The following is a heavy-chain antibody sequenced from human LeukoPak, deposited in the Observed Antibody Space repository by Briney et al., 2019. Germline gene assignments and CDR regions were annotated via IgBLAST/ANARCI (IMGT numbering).Heavy chain of an antibody. V-gene: IGHV3-30*18. CDR2: ISYDGSNK. Sequence: GGSLRLSCAASGFTFSSYGMHWVRQAPGKGLEWVAVISYDGSNKYYADSVKGRFTISRDNSENTLYLQMNSLRAEDTAVYYCAKDRAGEAATDYWGQGTLVTVSS. J-gene: IGHJ4*02. CDR1: GFTFSSYG. CDR3: AKDRAGEAATDY. D-gene: IGHD6-25*01.